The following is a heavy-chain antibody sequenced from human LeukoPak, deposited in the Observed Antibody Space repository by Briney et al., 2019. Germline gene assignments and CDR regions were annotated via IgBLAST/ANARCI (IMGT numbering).Heavy chain of an antibody. V-gene: IGHV4-39*01. Sequence: SETLSLTCTVSGGSISSSSYYWGWIRQPPGKGLEWIGSIYYSGSTYYNPSLKSRFTISVDTSKNQFSLKLSSVTAADTAVYYCARQPYYYDSSGYWFDYWGQGTLVTVSS. D-gene: IGHD3-22*01. CDR1: GGSISSSSYY. CDR3: ARQPYYYDSSGYWFDY. CDR2: IYYSGST. J-gene: IGHJ4*02.